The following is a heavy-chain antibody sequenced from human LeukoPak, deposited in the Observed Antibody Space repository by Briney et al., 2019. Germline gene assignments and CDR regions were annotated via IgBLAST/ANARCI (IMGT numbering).Heavy chain of an antibody. D-gene: IGHD6-6*01. J-gene: IGHJ5*02. Sequence: TSETLSLTCTVSGGSISSGSYYWSWIRKPAGKGLEWFGRIYTSGGTNYNPALKSRGTISVDTSKNQFSLKLSSVTAADTAVYYCARERGRIAARPSWFDPWGQGTLVTVSS. CDR3: ARERGRIAARPSWFDP. CDR2: IYTSGGT. CDR1: GGSISSGSYY. V-gene: IGHV4-61*02.